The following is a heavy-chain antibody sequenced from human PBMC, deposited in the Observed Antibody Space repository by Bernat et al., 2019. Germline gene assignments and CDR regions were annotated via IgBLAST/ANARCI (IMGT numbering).Heavy chain of an antibody. CDR1: GYTFTSYD. CDR2: MNPNSGNT. D-gene: IGHD3-3*01. CDR3: ARANDCWSGYYIRYYYGMDV. V-gene: IGHV1-8*01. J-gene: IGHJ6*02. Sequence: QVQLVQSGAEVKKPGASVKVSCKASGYTFTSYDINWVRQATGQGLEWMGWMNPNSGNTGYAQKFQGRVTMTRNTSISTAYMELSSLRSEDTAVYYCARANDCWSGYYIRYYYGMDVWGQGTTVTVSS.